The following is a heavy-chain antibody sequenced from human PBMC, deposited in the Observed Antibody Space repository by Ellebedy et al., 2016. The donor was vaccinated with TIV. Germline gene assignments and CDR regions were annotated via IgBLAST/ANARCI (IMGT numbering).Heavy chain of an antibody. D-gene: IGHD5-24*01. CDR2: MSAIGSN. CDR3: ARERGRESAFDI. Sequence: MPSETLSLTCTVSGDSMCTFYWSWIRQPAGKGLEWIGRMSAIGSNNYNPSLKSRFSMSVDTSKNQFSLKLSSVTAADTAVYYCARERGRESAFDIWGQGTTVTVSS. V-gene: IGHV4-4*07. CDR1: GDSMCTFY. J-gene: IGHJ3*02.